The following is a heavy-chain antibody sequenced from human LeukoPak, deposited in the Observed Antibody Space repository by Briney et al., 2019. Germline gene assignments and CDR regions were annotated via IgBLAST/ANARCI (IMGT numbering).Heavy chain of an antibody. CDR3: ATRRERKPFHY. D-gene: IGHD6-6*01. CDR2: ISWNSVIM. Sequence: PGTSLRLSRAASGINFNDYAMHWIRLVPGKGLEWLSGISWNSVIMTYADSVKGRFTISRDNPRNSLFLQMNSLRDEDTALYYCATRRERKPFHYWGQGTLVTVSS. CDR1: GINFNDYA. J-gene: IGHJ4*02. V-gene: IGHV3-9*01.